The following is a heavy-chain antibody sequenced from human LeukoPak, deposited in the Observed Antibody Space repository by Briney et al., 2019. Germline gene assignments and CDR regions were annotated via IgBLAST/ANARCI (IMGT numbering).Heavy chain of an antibody. CDR1: GFTFSSYA. CDR3: ARNENSGWGYFDY. Sequence: GGSLRLSCAASGFTFSSYAMSWVRQAPGKGLEWVSAISGSGGSTYYADSVKGRFTISRDNSKNTLYLQMNSLRAEDMAVYYCARNENSGWGYFDYWGQGTLVTVSS. J-gene: IGHJ4*02. D-gene: IGHD5-12*01. CDR2: ISGSGGST. V-gene: IGHV3-23*01.